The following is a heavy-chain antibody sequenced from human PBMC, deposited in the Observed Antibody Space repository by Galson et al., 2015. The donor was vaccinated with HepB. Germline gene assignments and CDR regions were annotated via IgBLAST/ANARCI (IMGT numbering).Heavy chain of an antibody. Sequence: SVKVSCKASGYTFIRYFMHWVRQAPGQGLEWMGMINPSGSSTDYAQKFQGRVTMTRDTSTSTVYMELSSLGSEDTAVYYCARDWVGVIPGGGPPLDYWGQGTPVTVSS. D-gene: IGHD3-10*01. J-gene: IGHJ4*02. CDR2: INPSGSST. V-gene: IGHV1-46*01. CDR3: ARDWVGVIPGGGPPLDY. CDR1: GYTFIRYF.